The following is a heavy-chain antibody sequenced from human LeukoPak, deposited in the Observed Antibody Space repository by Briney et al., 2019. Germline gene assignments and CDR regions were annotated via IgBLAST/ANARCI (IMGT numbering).Heavy chain of an antibody. Sequence: GGSLRLSCAASGFTFSSYGMHWVRQAPGKGLEWVAFIRYDGSNKYYADSVKGRFTISRDNSKNTPYLQMNSLRAEDTAVYYCAKDRIAVAGTGYYFDYWGQGTLVTVSS. CDR2: IRYDGSNK. CDR3: AKDRIAVAGTGYYFDY. D-gene: IGHD6-19*01. V-gene: IGHV3-30*02. J-gene: IGHJ4*02. CDR1: GFTFSSYG.